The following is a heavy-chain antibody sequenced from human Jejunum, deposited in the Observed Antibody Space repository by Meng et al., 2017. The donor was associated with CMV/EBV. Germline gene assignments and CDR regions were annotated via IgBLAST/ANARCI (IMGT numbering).Heavy chain of an antibody. CDR3: ARLDWNYVGADH. CDR1: GLLVGNNY. CDR2: IKSTGEA. V-gene: IGHV3-53*01. D-gene: IGHD1-7*01. Sequence: ASSGLLVGNNYMTWVRQAPGTGLECLAMIKSTGEAYYADYIEGRFTISRDNSKNILYLQMNSLRAEDTAVYYCARLDWNYVGADHWGQGTLVTVSS. J-gene: IGHJ4*02.